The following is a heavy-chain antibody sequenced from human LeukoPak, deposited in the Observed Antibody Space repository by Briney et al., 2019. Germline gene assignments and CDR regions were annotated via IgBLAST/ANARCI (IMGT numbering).Heavy chain of an antibody. CDR3: AREGGYSYGALYYFDY. CDR2: IYYSGST. Sequence: PSETLSLTCTVSGGSISSSSYYWGWIRQPPGKGLEWIGYIYYSGSTNYNPSLKSRVTISVDTSKNQFSLKLSSVTAADTAVYYCAREGGYSYGALYYFDYWGQGTLVTVSS. V-gene: IGHV4-61*01. D-gene: IGHD5-18*01. CDR1: GGSISSSSYY. J-gene: IGHJ4*02.